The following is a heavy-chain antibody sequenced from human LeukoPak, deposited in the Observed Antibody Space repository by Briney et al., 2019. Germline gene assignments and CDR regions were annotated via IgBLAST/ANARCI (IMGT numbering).Heavy chain of an antibody. J-gene: IGHJ5*01. CDR2: LDPYSGGT. Sequence: APVKVSCKASGYTFTRSFIQWGPQAPGQGLEWMGWLDPYSGGTNYAQNFQGRVTMTRDTSISTASMELSRLISDDTAVYYCARGAGTSWFDYWGQGTLVTVSS. D-gene: IGHD2-2*01. CDR3: ARGAGTSWFDY. CDR1: GYTFTRSF. V-gene: IGHV1-2*02.